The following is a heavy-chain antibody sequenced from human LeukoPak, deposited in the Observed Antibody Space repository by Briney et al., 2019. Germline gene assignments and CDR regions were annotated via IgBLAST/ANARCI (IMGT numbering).Heavy chain of an antibody. V-gene: IGHV3-33*06. J-gene: IGHJ4*02. D-gene: IGHD6-19*01. CDR1: GFTFSSYG. CDR2: IWYDGNNK. CDR3: AKVPISYSSGLFDY. Sequence: GRSLRLSCAASGFTFSSYGMHWVRQAPGKGLEWVAVIWYDGNNKYYADSVKGRFTIPRDNSKNTLFLQMNSLRAEDTAVYFCAKVPISYSSGLFDYWGQGTLVTVSS.